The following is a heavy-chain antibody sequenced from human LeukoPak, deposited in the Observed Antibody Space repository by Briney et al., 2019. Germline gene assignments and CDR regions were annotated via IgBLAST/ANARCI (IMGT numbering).Heavy chain of an antibody. CDR3: ARGYSYGPNIWLDP. D-gene: IGHD5-18*01. J-gene: IGHJ5*02. Sequence: SETLSLTCTVSGGSISSGDYYWSWIRQPPGKGLEWIGYIYYSGSTYYNPSLKSRVTISVDTSKNQFSLKLSSVTAADTAVYYCARGYSYGPNIWLDPWGQGTLVTVSS. V-gene: IGHV4-30-4*02. CDR1: GGSISSGDYY. CDR2: IYYSGST.